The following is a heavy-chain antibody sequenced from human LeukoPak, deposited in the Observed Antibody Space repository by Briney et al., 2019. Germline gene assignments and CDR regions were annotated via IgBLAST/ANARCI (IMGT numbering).Heavy chain of an antibody. Sequence: PGGSLILSCADSGVTVSSYWMHWVRQAPGKGLVWVSRINTDGSSTSYADSVKGRFTISRDNAKNTLYLQMNSLRAEDTAVYYCARARQLWSPYYYYNYMDVWGKGSTVSVSS. D-gene: IGHD5-18*01. CDR1: GVTVSSYW. CDR3: ARARQLWSPYYYYNYMDV. V-gene: IGHV3-74*01. CDR2: INTDGSST. J-gene: IGHJ6*03.